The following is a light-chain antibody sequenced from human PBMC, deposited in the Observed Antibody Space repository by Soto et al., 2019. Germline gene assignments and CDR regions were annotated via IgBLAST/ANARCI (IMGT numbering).Light chain of an antibody. J-gene: IGKJ5*01. CDR2: RAS. Sequence: EIVMTQSPATLSLSPGERATLSCRASQSINSNLAWYQQKPGQAPRLFIFRASSRATGLPARFSASGSGTDFTLTISRLEPEDFAVYYCQQYGSSPLTFGQGTRLEIK. V-gene: IGKV3-20*01. CDR1: QSINSN. CDR3: QQYGSSPLT.